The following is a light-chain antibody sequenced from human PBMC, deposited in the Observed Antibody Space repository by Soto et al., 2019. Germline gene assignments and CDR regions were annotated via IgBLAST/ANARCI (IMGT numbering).Light chain of an antibody. J-gene: IGKJ2*01. CDR2: GTS. CDR3: QQYYYWPPYT. CDR1: QSFINTY. V-gene: IGKV3-20*01. Sequence: EIGLTQSPGTLSFSPWEIATLSWSASQSFINTYLAWYQQKPGQAPSLLIYGTSNRATGIPDRFSASGSGTEFTLTISSLQSEDSAVYFCQQYYYWPPYTFGQGTKVDIK.